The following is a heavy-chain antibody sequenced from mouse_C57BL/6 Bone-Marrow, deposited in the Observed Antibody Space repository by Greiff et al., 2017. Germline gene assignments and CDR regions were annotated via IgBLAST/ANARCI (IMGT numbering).Heavy chain of an antibody. CDR2: ISNLAYRI. J-gene: IGHJ4*01. V-gene: IGHV5-15*01. CDR3: ARWDYYSMDY. Sequence: EVHLVESGGGLVQPGGSLKLSCAASGFTFRDYGMAWVRQAPRKGPEWVAFISNLAYRIYYADTVTGRFTISRENAKNTLYLEMSSLRSEDTAMCSCARWDYYSMDYWGQGTSVTVSS. CDR1: GFTFRDYG.